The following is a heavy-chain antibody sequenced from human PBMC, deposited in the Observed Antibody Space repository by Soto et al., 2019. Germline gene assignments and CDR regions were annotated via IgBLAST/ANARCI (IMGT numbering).Heavy chain of an antibody. CDR3: ARGNVVVPAAIKSGYYYMDV. J-gene: IGHJ6*03. CDR2: INHSGST. V-gene: IGHV4-34*01. CDR1: GGSFSCYY. Sequence: SETLSLTCAVYGGSFSCYYWSWIRQPPGKGLEWIGEINHSGSTNYNPSLKSRVTISVDTSKNQFSLKLSSVTAADTAVYYCARGNVVVPAAIKSGYYYMDVWGKGTTVTVSS. D-gene: IGHD2-2*01.